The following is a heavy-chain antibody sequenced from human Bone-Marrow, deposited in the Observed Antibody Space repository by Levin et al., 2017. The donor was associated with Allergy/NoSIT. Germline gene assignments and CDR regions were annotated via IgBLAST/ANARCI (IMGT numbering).Heavy chain of an antibody. CDR2: ISGGGGTT. J-gene: IGHJ6*02. CDR1: GFTFNTYG. Sequence: AGGSLRLSCKDSGFTFNTYGMSWVRQAPGKGLEWVSHISGGGGTTNYADSVKGRFTVSRDNSRNTLFLQMNTLRAEDTAVYYCARYFQGSQYFGMDVWGQGTTVTVSS. D-gene: IGHD3-9*01. V-gene: IGHV3-23*01. CDR3: ARYFQGSQYFGMDV.